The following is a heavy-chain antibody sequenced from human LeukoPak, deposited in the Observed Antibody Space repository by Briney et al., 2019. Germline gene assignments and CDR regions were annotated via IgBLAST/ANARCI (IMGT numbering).Heavy chain of an antibody. D-gene: IGHD3-9*01. Sequence: GGSLRLSCAASGFTFSSYAMSWVRQAPGKGLEWVSAISGSGGSTYYADSVKGRFTISRDNSKNTLYLQMNSLRAEDTAVYYCARDLSEAQLDWLHYYYGMDVWGQGTTVTVSS. CDR3: ARDLSEAQLDWLHYYYGMDV. CDR1: GFTFSSYA. CDR2: ISGSGGST. J-gene: IGHJ6*02. V-gene: IGHV3-23*01.